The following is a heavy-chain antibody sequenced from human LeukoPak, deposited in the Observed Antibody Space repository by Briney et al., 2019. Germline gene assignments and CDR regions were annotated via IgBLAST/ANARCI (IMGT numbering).Heavy chain of an antibody. Sequence: GGSLRLSCAASGFTFSSYGMSWVRQAPGKGLEWVSGVSESGGSTYYTDSVKGRFTISRDNSRNTLYLQMNSLRAEDTAIYYCTKWNGYDDYWGQGILVTVSS. CDR1: GFTFSSYG. CDR3: TKWNGYDDY. D-gene: IGHD3-3*01. CDR2: VSESGGST. J-gene: IGHJ4*02. V-gene: IGHV3-23*01.